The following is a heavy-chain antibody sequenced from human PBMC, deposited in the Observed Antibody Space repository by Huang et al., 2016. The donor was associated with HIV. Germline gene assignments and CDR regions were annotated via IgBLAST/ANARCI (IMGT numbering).Heavy chain of an antibody. D-gene: IGHD3-10*01. CDR1: GGSISSGGYY. J-gene: IGHJ3*02. V-gene: IGHV4-30-4*08. CDR3: ASRLPVVLWFGEHAFDI. Sequence: QVQLQESGPGLVKPSQTLSLTCTVSGGSISSGGYYWSWIRQPPGKGLEWIGYIYYSGSTYHNPSLKSRVTISVDTSKNQFSLKLSSVTAADTAVYYCASRLPVVLWFGEHAFDIWGQGTMVTVSS. CDR2: IYYSGST.